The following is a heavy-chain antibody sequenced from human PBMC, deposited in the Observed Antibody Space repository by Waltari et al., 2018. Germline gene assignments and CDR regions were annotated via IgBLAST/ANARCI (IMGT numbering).Heavy chain of an antibody. Sequence: QVQLQESGPGLVKPSETLSLTCTVSGGPISSYSWSWTRQPPGKGLEWIGYIYYSGSTNYNPSLKSRVTISVDTSKNQFSLKLSSVTAADTAVYYCAREGPSTNIAAADTDAFDIWGQGTMVTVSS. CDR2: IYYSGST. D-gene: IGHD6-13*01. V-gene: IGHV4-59*01. J-gene: IGHJ3*02. CDR1: GGPISSYS. CDR3: AREGPSTNIAAADTDAFDI.